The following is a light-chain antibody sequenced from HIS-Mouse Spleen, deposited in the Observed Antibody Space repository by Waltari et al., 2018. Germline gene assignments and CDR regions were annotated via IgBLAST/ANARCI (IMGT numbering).Light chain of an antibody. CDR2: EDS. CDR3: YSTDSSGNHRV. V-gene: IGLV3-10*01. Sequence: YELTQPPPVSLSPGQTARSTCSGEALPKKNAYWYQKKSGQAPVLVFYEDSKRPSGIPERFSGSSSGTMATLTISGAQVEDEADYYCYSTDSSGNHRVFGGGTKLTVL. J-gene: IGLJ2*01. CDR1: ALPKKN.